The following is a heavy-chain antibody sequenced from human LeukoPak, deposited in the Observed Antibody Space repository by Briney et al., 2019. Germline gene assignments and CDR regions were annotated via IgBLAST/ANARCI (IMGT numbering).Heavy chain of an antibody. J-gene: IGHJ4*02. CDR1: GGSISSYY. V-gene: IGHV4-4*07. CDR2: MYTSGST. Sequence: SETLSLTCTVSGGSISSYYWSWIRQPAGKGLEWIGRMYTSGSTNYNPSLKSRVTMSVDTSENQFSLKLSSVTAADTAVYYCARSIAAAEPFDFWGQGTLVTVSS. D-gene: IGHD6-13*01. CDR3: ARSIAAAEPFDF.